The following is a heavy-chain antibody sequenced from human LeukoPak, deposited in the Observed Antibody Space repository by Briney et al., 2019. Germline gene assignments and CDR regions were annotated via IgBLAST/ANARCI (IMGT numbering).Heavy chain of an antibody. V-gene: IGHV3-7*03. CDR3: ARVWLSGSYFGGWAFDI. D-gene: IGHD1-26*01. CDR1: GFTFSSYW. CDR2: IKQDGSEK. J-gene: IGHJ3*02. Sequence: PGGSLRLSCTASGFTFSSYWMSWVRQAPGKGLEWVANIKQDGSEKYYVDSVKGRFTISRDNAKNSLYLQMNSLRAEDTAVYYCARVWLSGSYFGGWAFDIWGQGTMVTVSS.